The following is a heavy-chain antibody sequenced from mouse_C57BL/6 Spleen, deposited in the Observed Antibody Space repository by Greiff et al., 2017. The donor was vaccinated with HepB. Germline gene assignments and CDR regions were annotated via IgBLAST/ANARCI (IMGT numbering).Heavy chain of an antibody. CDR1: GFNIKDDY. J-gene: IGHJ2*01. V-gene: IGHV14-4*01. CDR2: IDPENGDT. Sequence: VQLQQSGAELVRPGASVKLSCTASGFNIKDDYMHWVKQRPEQGLEWIGWIDPENGDTEYASKFQGKATITADTSSNTAYLQLSSLTSEDTAVYYCTKSPGGFDYWGQGTTLTVSS. CDR3: TKSPGGFDY.